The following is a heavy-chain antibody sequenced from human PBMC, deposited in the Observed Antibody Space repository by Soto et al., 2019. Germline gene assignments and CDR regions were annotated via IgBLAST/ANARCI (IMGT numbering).Heavy chain of an antibody. CDR1: GGSISSYY. D-gene: IGHD2-15*01. J-gene: IGHJ4*02. Sequence: SETLSLTCTVSGGSISSYYWSWSRQPPGKGLEWIGYIYYSGSTNYNPSLKSRVTISVDTSKNQFSLKLSSVTAADTAVYYCARENLYCSGGSCYEEGFDYWGRGTLVTVSS. V-gene: IGHV4-59*01. CDR3: ARENLYCSGGSCYEEGFDY. CDR2: IYYSGST.